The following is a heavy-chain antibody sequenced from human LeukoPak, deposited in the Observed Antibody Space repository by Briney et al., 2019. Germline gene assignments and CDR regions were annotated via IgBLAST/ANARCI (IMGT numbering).Heavy chain of an antibody. V-gene: IGHV3-48*01. D-gene: IGHD4-17*01. CDR3: ARERTVTTDWFDP. Sequence: PGGSLRLSCAASGFTFSGYSMNWVRQAPRKGVEWVSYISSTSSTIYYADSVKGRFTISRDNAKNSLYLQMNSLRAEDTAVYYCARERTVTTDWFDPWGQGTLVTVSS. J-gene: IGHJ5*02. CDR1: GFTFSGYS. CDR2: ISSTSSTI.